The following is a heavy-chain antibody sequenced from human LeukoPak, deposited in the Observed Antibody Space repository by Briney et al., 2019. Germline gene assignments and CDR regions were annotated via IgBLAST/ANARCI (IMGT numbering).Heavy chain of an antibody. CDR2: TNGNGGST. Sequence: GGSLTLSCAASGFTFKSYAMSWVRQAPGKGLEWVSATNGNGGSTYYADSVTGRFTVSRDNSKNTLYLQMNSLRAEDTAVYYCAKGLSGSYAQDFWGQGTLVTVSS. CDR1: GFTFKSYA. D-gene: IGHD1-26*01. CDR3: AKGLSGSYAQDF. V-gene: IGHV3-23*01. J-gene: IGHJ4*02.